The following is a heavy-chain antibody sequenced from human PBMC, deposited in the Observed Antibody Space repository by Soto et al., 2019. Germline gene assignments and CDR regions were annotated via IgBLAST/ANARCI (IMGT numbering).Heavy chain of an antibody. CDR3: ARIEMFWQCQDY. Sequence: SVKVSCKASGYTFTSYGISWVRQAPGQGLEWMGWISAYNGNTNYAQKLQGRVTMTTDTSTSTAYMELRSLRSDDTVVYYCARIEMFWQCQDYWGQGTLVTVSS. CDR1: GYTFTSYG. J-gene: IGHJ4*02. V-gene: IGHV1-18*04. CDR2: ISAYNGNT. D-gene: IGHD3-9*01.